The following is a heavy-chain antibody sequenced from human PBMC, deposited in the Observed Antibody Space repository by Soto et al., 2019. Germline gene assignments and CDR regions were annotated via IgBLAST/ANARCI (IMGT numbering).Heavy chain of an antibody. V-gene: IGHV4-39*01. CDR2: IYSGGNT. CDR3: ARQWAVAGTYYSYYAMDV. D-gene: IGHD6-19*01. J-gene: IGHJ6*02. CDR1: GGSISSASYY. Sequence: QLQLQESGPGLLKPSETLSLTCSVSGGSISSASYYWGWIRQPQGRGLEWIGGIYSGGNTYYNASLKSRVTMSVDTSTSQVSLKLSSVTAADTAVYYCARQWAVAGTYYSYYAMDVWGQGTTVTVSS.